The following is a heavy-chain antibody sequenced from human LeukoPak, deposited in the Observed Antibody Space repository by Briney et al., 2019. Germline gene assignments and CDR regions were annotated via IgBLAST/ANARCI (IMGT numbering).Heavy chain of an antibody. CDR3: ARDTGGNWSDP. J-gene: IGHJ5*02. Sequence: GASVKVSCKASGYTFTGYYMHWVRQAPGQGLEWMGWINPNNGGTNYAQKFQGRVTMTRDTSISTAYMELSSLISDDTAVYYCARDTGGNWSDPWGQGTLVTVSS. CDR1: GYTFTGYY. V-gene: IGHV1-2*02. CDR2: INPNNGGT. D-gene: IGHD2-8*02.